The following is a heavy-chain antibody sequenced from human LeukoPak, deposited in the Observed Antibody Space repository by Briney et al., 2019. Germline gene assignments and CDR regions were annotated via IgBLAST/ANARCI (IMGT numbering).Heavy chain of an antibody. CDR3: AKDRIAAAGIFSNWFDP. V-gene: IGHV3-9*01. J-gene: IGHJ5*02. CDR2: LSWYSGSI. CDR1: GFIFDDYA. Sequence: PGRSLRLFCATSGFIFDDYAMHWVRQASARGLEWVYSLSWYSGSIGYAESVKGRFTISRDNAKNSLYLQMNSLRAEDTALYYCAKDRIAAAGIFSNWFDPWGQGTLVTVSS. D-gene: IGHD6-13*01.